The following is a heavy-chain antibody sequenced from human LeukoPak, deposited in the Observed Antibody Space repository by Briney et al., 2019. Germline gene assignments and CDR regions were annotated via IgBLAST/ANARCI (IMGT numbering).Heavy chain of an antibody. CDR2: IYYSGST. CDR3: ARSWYQRPLDAFDI. Sequence: SETLSPTCTVSGGSISSGGYYWSWIRQHPGKGLEWIGYIYYSGSTYYNPSLKSRVTISVDTSKNQFSLKLSSVTAADTAVYYCARSWYQRPLDAFDIWGQGTMVTVSS. V-gene: IGHV4-31*03. J-gene: IGHJ3*02. CDR1: GGSISSGGYY. D-gene: IGHD2-2*01.